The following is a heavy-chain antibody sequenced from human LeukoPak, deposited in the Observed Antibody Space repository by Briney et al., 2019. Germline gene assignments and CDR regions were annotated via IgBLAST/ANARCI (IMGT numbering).Heavy chain of an antibody. Sequence: GGSLRLSCAASRFTFSSYSMNWVRQAPGKGLEWVSSISSSSSYIYYADSVKGRFTISRDNAKNSLYLQMNSLRAEDTAVYYCARDSAAAGGGWFDPWGQGTLVTVPS. V-gene: IGHV3-21*01. CDR2: ISSSSSYI. CDR1: RFTFSSYS. J-gene: IGHJ5*02. D-gene: IGHD6-13*01. CDR3: ARDSAAAGGGWFDP.